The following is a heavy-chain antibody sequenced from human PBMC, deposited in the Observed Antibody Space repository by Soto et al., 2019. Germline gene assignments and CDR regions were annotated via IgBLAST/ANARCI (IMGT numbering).Heavy chain of an antibody. J-gene: IGHJ3*02. CDR1: GFTVSSNY. Sequence: GGSLRLSCAASGFTVSSNYMSWVRQAPGKGLEWVSVIYSGGSTYYADSVKGRFTISRDNSKNTLYLQMNSLRAEDTAVYYCAREFVLRYFVPDDAFDIWGQGTMVTVSS. CDR2: IYSGGST. V-gene: IGHV3-66*01. CDR3: AREFVLRYFVPDDAFDI. D-gene: IGHD3-9*01.